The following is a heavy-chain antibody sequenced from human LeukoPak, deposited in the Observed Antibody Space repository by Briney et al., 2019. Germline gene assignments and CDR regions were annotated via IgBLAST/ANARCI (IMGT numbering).Heavy chain of an antibody. J-gene: IGHJ3*02. CDR1: GFTFSDYY. D-gene: IGHD3-10*01. CDR2: ISSSGSTI. Sequence: GGSLRLSCAASGFTFSDYYMSWIRQAPGKGLEWVSYISSSGSTIYYADSVKGRFTISRDNAKNSLYLQMNSLRAEDTAVYYCARDRGYGSGSYYSRRAAFDIWGQGTVVTVSS. V-gene: IGHV3-11*01. CDR3: ARDRGYGSGSYYSRRAAFDI.